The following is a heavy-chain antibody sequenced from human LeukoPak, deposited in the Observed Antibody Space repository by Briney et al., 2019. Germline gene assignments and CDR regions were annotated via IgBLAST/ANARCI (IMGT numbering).Heavy chain of an antibody. J-gene: IGHJ4*02. CDR3: TRGVWFGELHWYYFDY. V-gene: IGHV3-49*03. Sequence: GGSLRLSCTASGFTFGDYAMSWFRQAPGKGLEWVGFIRSKAYGGTTEYAASVKGRFTISRDDCKSIAYLQMNSLKTKDTAVYYCTRGVWFGELHWYYFDYWGQGTLVTVSS. CDR1: GFTFGDYA. CDR2: IRSKAYGGTT. D-gene: IGHD3-10*01.